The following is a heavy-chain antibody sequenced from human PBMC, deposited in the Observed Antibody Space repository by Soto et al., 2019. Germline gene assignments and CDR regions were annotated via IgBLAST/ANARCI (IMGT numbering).Heavy chain of an antibody. CDR2: IYYSGST. V-gene: IGHV4-39*01. Sequence: QLQLQESGPGLVKPSETLSLTCTVSGGSISSSSYYWGWIRQPPGKGLEWIGSIYYSGSTYYNPSLQSRGTISVDTSQTQFSLNLRSVTAADTAVYYCARLAPTAPYGMDVWGQGTTVTVSS. D-gene: IGHD5-18*01. CDR1: GGSISSSSYY. J-gene: IGHJ6*02. CDR3: ARLAPTAPYGMDV.